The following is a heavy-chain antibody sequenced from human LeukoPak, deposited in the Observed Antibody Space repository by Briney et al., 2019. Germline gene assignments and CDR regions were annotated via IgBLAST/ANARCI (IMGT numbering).Heavy chain of an antibody. V-gene: IGHV3-23*01. CDR2: ISGSGGST. CDR1: GFTFSSYA. CDR3: AKNGYCSSTSCYAGTVFDY. J-gene: IGHJ4*02. D-gene: IGHD2-2*01. Sequence: SGGSLRLSCAASGFTFSSYAMSWVRQAPGKGLGWVSAISGSGGSTYYADSVKGRFTISRDNSKNTLYLQMNSLRAEDTAVYYCAKNGYCSSTSCYAGTVFDYWGQGTLVTVSS.